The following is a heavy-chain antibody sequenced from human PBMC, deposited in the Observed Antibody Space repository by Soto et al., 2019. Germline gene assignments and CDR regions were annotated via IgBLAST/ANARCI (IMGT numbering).Heavy chain of an antibody. D-gene: IGHD3-16*01. J-gene: IGHJ1*01. Sequence: VQLVESGGGVVQPGRSLRLSCAASGFTFSGYGMHWVRQAPGKGLEWVAVISYDGSSKYYADSVKGRFTISRDNSKNTLYLQVNSLRPEDTAVYYCARAGVWESYDPIAEYFQHWGQGTLVTVSS. CDR1: GFTFSGYG. CDR3: ARAGVWESYDPIAEYFQH. V-gene: IGHV3-30*03. CDR2: ISYDGSSK.